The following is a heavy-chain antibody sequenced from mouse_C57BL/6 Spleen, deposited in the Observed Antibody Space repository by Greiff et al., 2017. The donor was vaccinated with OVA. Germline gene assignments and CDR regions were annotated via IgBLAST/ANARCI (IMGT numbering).Heavy chain of an antibody. CDR1: GFTFSDYY. J-gene: IGHJ2*01. V-gene: IGHV5-16*01. CDR3: ARDLYPYDSYFDY. D-gene: IGHD2-4*01. Sequence: EVMLVESEGGLVQPGSSMKLSCTASGFTFSDYYMAWVRQVPEKGLEWVANINYDGSSTYYLDSLKSRFIISRDNAKNILYLQMSSLKSEDTATYYCARDLYPYDSYFDYWGQGTTLTVSS. CDR2: INYDGSST.